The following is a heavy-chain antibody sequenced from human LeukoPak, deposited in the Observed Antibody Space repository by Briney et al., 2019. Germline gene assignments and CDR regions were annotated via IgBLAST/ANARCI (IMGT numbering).Heavy chain of an antibody. CDR3: ARWDYDSSGYALYYFDY. CDR2: INTYTGNP. Sequence: GASEKVSCNASGYTFTSYAMNWVRQAPGQGLEWMGWINTYTGNPTYAQGFTGRFVFSLDTSVSTAYLQISSLKAEDTAVYYCARWDYDSSGYALYYFDYWGQGTLVTVSS. V-gene: IGHV7-4-1*02. D-gene: IGHD3-22*01. CDR1: GYTFTSYA. J-gene: IGHJ4*02.